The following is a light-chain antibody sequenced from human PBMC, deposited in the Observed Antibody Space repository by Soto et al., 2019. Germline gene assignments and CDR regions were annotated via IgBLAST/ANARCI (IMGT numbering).Light chain of an antibody. V-gene: IGLV2-14*03. CDR3: GSYTISSTLMI. J-gene: IGLJ2*01. CDR1: PSDIGAYNY. Sequence: QSALTQPASVSGSPGQSITISCSGTPSDIGAYNYVSWYQHLPGKAPKVIIYDVTNRPSGVSSRFSGSKPGTTASLTISGLQAEDEANYYCGSYTISSTLMIFGGGTTLTVL. CDR2: DVT.